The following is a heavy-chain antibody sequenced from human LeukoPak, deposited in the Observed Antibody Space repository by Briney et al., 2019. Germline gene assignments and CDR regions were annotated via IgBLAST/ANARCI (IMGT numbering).Heavy chain of an antibody. V-gene: IGHV4-34*01. D-gene: IGHD5-18*01. J-gene: IGHJ4*02. CDR2: INHSGST. Sequence: SETLSLTCAVYGGSFSGYYWSWIRQPPGKGLEWIGEINHSGSTNYNPSLKSRVTISVDTSKNQSSLKLTSVTAADTAVYYCARRPGYSYGFGYWGQGTLVTVSS. CDR3: ARRPGYSYGFGY. CDR1: GGSFSGYY.